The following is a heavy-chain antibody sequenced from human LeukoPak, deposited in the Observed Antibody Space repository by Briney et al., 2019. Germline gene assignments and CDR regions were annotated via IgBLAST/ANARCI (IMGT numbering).Heavy chain of an antibody. Sequence: GGSLRLSCAASGFTFGSYWMSWVRQAPGKGLEWVANIKQDGSEKYYVDSVKGRFTISRDNAKNSLYLQMNSLRAEDTAVYYCARDPKWELLPYFDYWGQGTLVTVSS. D-gene: IGHD1-26*01. CDR2: IKQDGSEK. J-gene: IGHJ4*02. CDR3: ARDPKWELLPYFDY. V-gene: IGHV3-7*01. CDR1: GFTFGSYW.